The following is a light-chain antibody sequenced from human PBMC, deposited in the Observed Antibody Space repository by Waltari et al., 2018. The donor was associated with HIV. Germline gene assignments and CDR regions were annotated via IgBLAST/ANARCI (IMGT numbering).Light chain of an antibody. CDR3: SSYTNSSPYV. J-gene: IGLJ1*01. V-gene: IGLV2-14*03. CDR1: SSDVGDFNY. Sequence: QPALTQPASVSGSPGPSITISCTGTSSDVGDFNYVSWYQQHPGKAPNLMIYDVTKRPSGVSNRFSGSKSGSTASLTISGLQPEDEADYYCSSYTNSSPYVFGTGTKVTVL. CDR2: DVT.